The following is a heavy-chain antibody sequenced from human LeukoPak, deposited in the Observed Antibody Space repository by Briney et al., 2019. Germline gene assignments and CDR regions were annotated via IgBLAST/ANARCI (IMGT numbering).Heavy chain of an antibody. Sequence: ASVKVSCKASGYTFTSYAMHWVRQAPGQRLEWMGWINAGNGNTKYSQKFQGRATITRDTSASTAYMELSSLRSEDTAVYYCARDHPVQLWLLGYWGQGTLVTVSS. CDR2: INAGNGNT. V-gene: IGHV1-3*01. CDR1: GYTFTSYA. J-gene: IGHJ4*02. D-gene: IGHD5-18*01. CDR3: ARDHPVQLWLLGY.